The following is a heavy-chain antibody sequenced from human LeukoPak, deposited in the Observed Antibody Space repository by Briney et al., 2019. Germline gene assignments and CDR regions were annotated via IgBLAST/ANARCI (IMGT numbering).Heavy chain of an antibody. CDR2: IFYSGAT. D-gene: IGHD3-10*01. CDR3: ARHSPRKQASMARVQSGNEGFDI. CDR1: SGSISSRSSY. V-gene: IGHV4-39*01. Sequence: SETLSLTCTVSSGSISSRSSYWAWIRQSPGKGLEWIGSIFYSGATYYNPSLKSRIAMSVDTSKNLFSLRLTSVTAVDTALYYCARHSPRKQASMARVQSGNEGFDIWGQGTMVTVSS. J-gene: IGHJ3*02.